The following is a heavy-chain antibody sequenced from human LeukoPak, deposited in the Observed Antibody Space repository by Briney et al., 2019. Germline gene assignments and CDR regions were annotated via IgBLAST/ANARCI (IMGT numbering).Heavy chain of an antibody. CDR1: GYTFTSYG. CDR2: ISAYNGNT. D-gene: IGHD3-22*01. Sequence: ASVKVSCKASGYTFTSYGISWVRQAPGQGLEWMGWISAYNGNTNYAQKLQGRVTMTTDTSTSTAYMELRSLRSDDTAVYYCARDYYDSSGYPPPNWFDPWGQGTLVTVSS. CDR3: ARDYYDSSGYPPPNWFDP. V-gene: IGHV1-18*01. J-gene: IGHJ5*02.